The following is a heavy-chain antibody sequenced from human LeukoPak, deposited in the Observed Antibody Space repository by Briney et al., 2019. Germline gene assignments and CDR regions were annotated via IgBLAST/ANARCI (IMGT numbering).Heavy chain of an antibody. J-gene: IGHJ5*02. CDR2: IYWDDDK. CDR1: GFSLSTSGVG. Sequence: KESGPTLVKPTQTLTLTCTFSGFSLSTSGVGVGWIRQPPGKALEWLALIYWDDDKRYSPSLKSRLTITKDTSKNQVVLTMTNMDPVDTATYYCAHRPVSYYDFWSGYYKGFNRFDPWGQGTLVTVSS. CDR3: AHRPVSYYDFWSGYYKGFNRFDP. D-gene: IGHD3-3*01. V-gene: IGHV2-5*02.